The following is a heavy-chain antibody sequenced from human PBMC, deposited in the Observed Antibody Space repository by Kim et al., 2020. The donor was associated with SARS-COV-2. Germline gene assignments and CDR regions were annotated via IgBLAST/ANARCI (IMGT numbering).Heavy chain of an antibody. CDR2: ISYDGSNK. CDR3: AKGAAAGY. V-gene: IGHV3-30*18. CDR1: GFTFSSYG. Sequence: GGSLRLSCAASGFTFSSYGMHWVRQAPGKGLEWVAVISYDGSNKYYADSVKGRFTISRDNSKNTLYLQMNSLRAEDTAVYYCAKGAAAGYWGQGTLVTVSS. D-gene: IGHD6-13*01. J-gene: IGHJ4*02.